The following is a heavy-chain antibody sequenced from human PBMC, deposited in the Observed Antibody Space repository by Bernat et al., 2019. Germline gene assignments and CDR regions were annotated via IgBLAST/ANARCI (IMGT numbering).Heavy chain of an antibody. Sequence: QVQLVESGGGVVQPGRSLRLSCAASGFTFSTYGMHWVRQAPGKGLEWVAVIWYDGSNKYYADSVKGRFTISRDNSKNTLYLQMNSLSAEDTAVYYCARDFLKGKTLDYWGQGTLVTVSS. V-gene: IGHV3-33*01. J-gene: IGHJ4*02. CDR1: GFTFSTYG. CDR2: IWYDGSNK. CDR3: ARDFLKGKTLDY. D-gene: IGHD3-10*01.